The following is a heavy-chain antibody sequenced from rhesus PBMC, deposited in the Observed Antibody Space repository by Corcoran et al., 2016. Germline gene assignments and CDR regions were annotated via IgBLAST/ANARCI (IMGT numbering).Heavy chain of an antibody. CDR1: GGSISDSSS. J-gene: IGHJ3*01. CDR2: IYGKRAST. Sequence: QVQLQESGPGLVTPSETLSLPCAVSGGSISDSSSWPWVRQPPGKGLEWIGKIYGKRASTYYNPSLKSRFTISKDTSKNQFFLKLSSVTAADTAVYYCARDRDCWGQGLRVTVSS. CDR3: ARDRDC. V-gene: IGHV4S9*01.